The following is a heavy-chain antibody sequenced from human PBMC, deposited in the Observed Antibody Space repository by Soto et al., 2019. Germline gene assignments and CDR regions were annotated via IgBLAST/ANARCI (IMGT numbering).Heavy chain of an antibody. CDR1: GFTFSDYP. Sequence: QVQLVESGGGVVQPGRSLRLSCAASGFTFSDYPFHWVRQAPGKGLEWVAGIGFDGKSKLYTVSVKGRFTISRDDSKNTLYLQMNSLRDEDSAVYYCSRDMFRGAPDYFDYWGQGTLVTVSS. J-gene: IGHJ4*02. D-gene: IGHD3-10*01. V-gene: IGHV3-30*04. CDR2: IGFDGKSK. CDR3: SRDMFRGAPDYFDY.